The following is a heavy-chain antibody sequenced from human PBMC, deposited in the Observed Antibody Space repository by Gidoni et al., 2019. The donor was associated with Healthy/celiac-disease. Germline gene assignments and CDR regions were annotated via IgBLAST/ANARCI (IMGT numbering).Heavy chain of an antibody. V-gene: IGHV3-21*01. CDR1: GFTCSSYS. CDR2: ISSSSSYI. Sequence: EVQLVESGGGLVTPGGSLRLSCAASGFTCSSYSMTCVRQAPSTWLEWFSSISSSSSYIYYADSVKGRFTISRDNAKHSLYLQMNSLRAEDTAVYYCARDILPVNYFDYWGQGTLVTVSS. CDR3: ARDILPVNYFDY. J-gene: IGHJ4*02.